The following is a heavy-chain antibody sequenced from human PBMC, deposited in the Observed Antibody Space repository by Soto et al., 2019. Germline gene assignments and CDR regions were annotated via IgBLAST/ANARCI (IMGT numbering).Heavy chain of an antibody. D-gene: IGHD6-13*01. J-gene: IGHJ4*02. Sequence: EVQLLESGGDFVQPGGSLRLSCAASGFTFTTYAMTWVRQAPGKGLEWVSATNTAGTTYYADSVKGRFTISRDNAKNTLYLQMNGLRAEDTAVYYCAKDWYEDYWGQGTLVTVSS. CDR1: GFTFTTYA. CDR2: TNTAGTT. V-gene: IGHV3-23*01. CDR3: AKDWYEDY.